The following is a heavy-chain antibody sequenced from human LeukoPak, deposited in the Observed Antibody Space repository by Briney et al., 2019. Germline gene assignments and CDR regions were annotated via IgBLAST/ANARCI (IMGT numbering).Heavy chain of an antibody. J-gene: IGHJ3*02. Sequence: TGGSLRLSCAASGFTFSSYGMHWVRQAPGKGLEWVAVIWYDGSNKYYVDSVKGRFTISRDNSKNTLYLQMNSLRAEDTAVYYCAKGRGIVGATLAFDIWGQGTMVTVSS. CDR2: IWYDGSNK. CDR3: AKGRGIVGATLAFDI. CDR1: GFTFSSYG. D-gene: IGHD1-26*01. V-gene: IGHV3-33*06.